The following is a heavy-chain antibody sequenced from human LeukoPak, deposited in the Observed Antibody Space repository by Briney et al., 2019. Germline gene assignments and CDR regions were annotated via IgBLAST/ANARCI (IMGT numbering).Heavy chain of an antibody. CDR3: ARGPLANWNWFDP. V-gene: IGHV4-59*01. CDR1: GGSISDYY. J-gene: IGHJ5*02. Sequence: SETLSLTCTVSGGSISDYYWTWIRQSPGTGLEWIGYMDYSGSTAYNPSLKSRVTISIDTSKKQFSLKLSSVTAADTAVYYCARGPLANWNWFDPWGQGTLVTVSS. CDR2: MDYSGST. D-gene: IGHD1-1*01.